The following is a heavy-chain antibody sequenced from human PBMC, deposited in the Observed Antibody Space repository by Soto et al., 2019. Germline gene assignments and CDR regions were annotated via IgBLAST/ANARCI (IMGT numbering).Heavy chain of an antibody. CDR3: AKRSRDGYSSSPPWFDP. D-gene: IGHD2-15*01. CDR1: GFNFNHYG. CDR2: ISYDGANQ. J-gene: IGHJ5*02. V-gene: IGHV3-30*18. Sequence: GGSLRLSCAASGFNFNHYGMHWVRQAPGKGLEWVAVISYDGANQYYADSVKGRFTISRDNSKSMLYLQMNSLRVEDTAVYYCAKRSRDGYSSSPPWFDPRGQGTLVTVSS.